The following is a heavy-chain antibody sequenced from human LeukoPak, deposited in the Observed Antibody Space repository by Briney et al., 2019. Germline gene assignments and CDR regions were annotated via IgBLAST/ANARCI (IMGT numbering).Heavy chain of an antibody. CDR2: ISYDGSNK. CDR3: ARGDYSNLYYYYGMDV. J-gene: IGHJ6*02. V-gene: IGHV3-30-3*01. CDR1: GFTFSSYA. D-gene: IGHD4-11*01. Sequence: GGSRRLSCAVSGFTFSSYAMHWVRQAPGEGLEWVAVISYDGSNKYYADSVKERFTISRDNSKNTLYPQINSMRAEDTTVYYCARGDYSNLYYYYGMDVWGQGTTVTVSS.